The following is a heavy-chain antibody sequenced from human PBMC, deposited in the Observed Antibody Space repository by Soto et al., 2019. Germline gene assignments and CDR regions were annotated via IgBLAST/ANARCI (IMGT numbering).Heavy chain of an antibody. J-gene: IGHJ4*02. CDR3: AGLTEYSSIYYANYYSAF. CDR1: GGSMNHYY. Sequence: QVQLQESGPGLVKPSETLSLTCTVSGGSMNHYYWSWIRQPPGQGLEWIGYVFHSGTANYNPSLKSRLDISLDTSKNQFSLRVNSVTAADTAVYYCAGLTEYSSIYYANYYSAFWGQGTLVSVSS. CDR2: VFHSGTA. V-gene: IGHV4-59*01. D-gene: IGHD6-6*01.